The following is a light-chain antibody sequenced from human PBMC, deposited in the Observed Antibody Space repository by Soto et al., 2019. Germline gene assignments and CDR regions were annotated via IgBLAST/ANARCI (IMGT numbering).Light chain of an antibody. CDR2: GAS. Sequence: DIQMTQSPSSLSASVGDRVALTCRASQTIGNYLRWYAQKPGKAPKLLIYGASSLQSGVPSRFSGSGSGTHFTLTISSLQPEDFATYYCQQSDSIPFTFGQGTKLEMK. CDR1: QTIGNY. CDR3: QQSDSIPFT. V-gene: IGKV1-39*01. J-gene: IGKJ2*01.